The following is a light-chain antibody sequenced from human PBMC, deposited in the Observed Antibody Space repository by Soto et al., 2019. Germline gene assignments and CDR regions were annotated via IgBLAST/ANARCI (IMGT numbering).Light chain of an antibody. Sequence: AIRMTQSPSSLSASPGDRVTITCRASQDISSYLAWYQQKPGKAPNLLIYVASTLQSGVPSRFSGSGSGTDFTLTSSRLQSEDFATYYCQQYYEFPLTFGGGTKVQIK. CDR1: QDISSY. CDR3: QQYYEFPLT. J-gene: IGKJ4*01. V-gene: IGKV1-8*01. CDR2: VAS.